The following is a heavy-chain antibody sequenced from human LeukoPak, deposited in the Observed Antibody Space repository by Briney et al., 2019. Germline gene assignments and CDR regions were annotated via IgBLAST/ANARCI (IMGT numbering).Heavy chain of an antibody. CDR3: AGNTYYYGSGAKTSFDY. V-gene: IGHV1-69*06. Sequence: ASVKVSCKASGGTFSSYAISWVRQAPGQGLEWMGGIIPIFGTANYAQKFQGRVTITADKSTSTAYMELSSLRSEDTAVYYCAGNTYYYGSGAKTSFDYWGQGTLVTVSS. D-gene: IGHD3-10*01. J-gene: IGHJ4*02. CDR2: IIPIFGTA. CDR1: GGTFSSYA.